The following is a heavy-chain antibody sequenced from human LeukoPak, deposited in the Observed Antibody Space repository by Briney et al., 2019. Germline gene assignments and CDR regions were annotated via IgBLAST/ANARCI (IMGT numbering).Heavy chain of an antibody. CDR3: ARGGPTYAYYYMDV. D-gene: IGHD3-16*01. V-gene: IGHV5-51*01. Sequence: GESLQISCKGSEYTFDIYWIGWVRQIPGKGLEWMGIIYPADSDTRYSPSFQGQVTISVDKSINTAYLQWSSLKASDTAMYYCARGGPTYAYYYMDVWGTGTTVTVSS. CDR1: EYTFDIYW. J-gene: IGHJ6*03. CDR2: IYPADSDT.